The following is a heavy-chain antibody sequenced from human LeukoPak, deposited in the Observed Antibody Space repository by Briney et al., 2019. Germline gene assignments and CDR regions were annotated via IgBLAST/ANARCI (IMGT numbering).Heavy chain of an antibody. J-gene: IGHJ4*02. CDR3: AKGYYADYGDY. CDR2: ISYDGSNK. Sequence: GGSLRLSCAASGFTFSSYGMHWVRQAPGKGLEWVAVISYDGSNKYYADSVKGRFTISRDNSKNTLYLQMNSLRVEDTAVYYCAKGYYADYGDYWGQGTLVTVSS. CDR1: GFTFSSYG. V-gene: IGHV3-30*18. D-gene: IGHD4-17*01.